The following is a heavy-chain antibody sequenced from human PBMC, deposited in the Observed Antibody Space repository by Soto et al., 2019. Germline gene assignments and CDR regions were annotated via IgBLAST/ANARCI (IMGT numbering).Heavy chain of an antibody. Sequence: SDTLSLTCTVSGDSSSGGSFYLGWMRQLAGKGLEWIGSISYSGHTYHNPSLKSRVTISVDPSRNQFSLDLTSVTAADTAVYYCARQRAWYGEWAFDVWGQGKMVTVSS. D-gene: IGHD2-15*01. V-gene: IGHV4-39*01. CDR2: ISYSGHT. CDR1: GDSSSGGSFY. CDR3: ARQRAWYGEWAFDV. J-gene: IGHJ3*01.